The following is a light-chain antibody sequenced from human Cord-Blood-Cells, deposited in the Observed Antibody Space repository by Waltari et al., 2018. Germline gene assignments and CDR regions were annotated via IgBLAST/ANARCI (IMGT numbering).Light chain of an antibody. CDR1: SRDVGSYNL. V-gene: IGLV2-23*02. CDR3: CSYAGSSTYV. J-gene: IGLJ1*01. Sequence: QSALTQPASVYGSPGQSITISCTGTSRDVGSYNLVSWYQQHPGKAPKLMIYEVIKRPSGVSNRFSGSKSGNTASLTISGLQAEDEADYYCCSYAGSSTYVFGTGTKVTVL. CDR2: EVI.